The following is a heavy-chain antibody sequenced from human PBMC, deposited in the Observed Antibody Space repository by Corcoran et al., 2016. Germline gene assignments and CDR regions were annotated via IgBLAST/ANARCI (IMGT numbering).Heavy chain of an antibody. CDR1: GGSISSYY. V-gene: IGHV4-59*01. J-gene: IGHJ5*02. D-gene: IGHD6-19*01. CDR2: IYYSGGT. Sequence: QVQLQESGPGLVKPSETLSLTCTVSGGSISSYYWSWIRQPPGKGLEWIGYIYYSGGTNYNPSLKSRVTISVDTSKNQFSLKLSSVTAADTAVYYCARVAVAGTNWFDPWGQGTLVTVSS. CDR3: ARVAVAGTNWFDP.